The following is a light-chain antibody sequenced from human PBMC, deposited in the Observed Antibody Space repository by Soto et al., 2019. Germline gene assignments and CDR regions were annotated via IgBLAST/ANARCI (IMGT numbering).Light chain of an antibody. CDR2: DVT. Sequence: QPVLTQPASVSGSAGQSITISCTGTSSDVGGYNSVSWYRQDPGKAPKLILYDVTNRPSGVSNRFSGSKSGNTASLTISGLQAEDEADYYCSSFTSSSTYVFGTGTKVTVL. J-gene: IGLJ1*01. V-gene: IGLV2-14*01. CDR3: SSFTSSSTYV. CDR1: SSDVGGYNS.